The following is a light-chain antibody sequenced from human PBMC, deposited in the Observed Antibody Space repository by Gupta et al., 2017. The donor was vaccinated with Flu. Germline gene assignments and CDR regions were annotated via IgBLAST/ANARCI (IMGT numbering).Light chain of an antibody. J-gene: IGLJ2*01. V-gene: IGLV2-14*04. CDR2: DVY. CDR3: SAYTSGNTLAVA. CDR1: TSDAGGYNS. Sequence: TIACTGTTSDAGGYNSVSWYQQRPGTAPKLIIYDVYDRPSGISKRFARSKAGNTAAQTISVLQAEEEADYDGSAYTSGNTLAVAFGGGTKLTVL.